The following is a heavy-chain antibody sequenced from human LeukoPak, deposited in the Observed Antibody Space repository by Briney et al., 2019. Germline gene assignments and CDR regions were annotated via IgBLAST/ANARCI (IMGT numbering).Heavy chain of an antibody. V-gene: IGHV3-23*01. Sequence: QSGGSLRLSCAASGFPFSTYAMSWVRQAPRKGLEWVSVISGSAGSTYYAESVRGRFTISRDNSNNTLYLQMNSLRAEDTALYYCAKDLIAAAGTGFDYWGQGTLVTVSS. J-gene: IGHJ4*02. D-gene: IGHD6-13*01. CDR2: ISGSAGST. CDR3: AKDLIAAAGTGFDY. CDR1: GFPFSTYA.